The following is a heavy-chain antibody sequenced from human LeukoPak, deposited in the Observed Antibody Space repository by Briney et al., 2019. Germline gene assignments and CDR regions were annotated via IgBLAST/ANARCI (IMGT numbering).Heavy chain of an antibody. CDR1: GGSISSYY. CDR2: IYYSGST. D-gene: IGHD3-10*01. CDR3: ARSGITYYYGSGSYSFDY. Sequence: SETLSLTCTVSGGSISSYYWSWIRQAPGKGLEWTGYIYYSGSTNYNPSLKSRVTISVDTSKNQFSLKLSSVTAADTAVYYCARSGITYYYGSGSYSFDYWGQGTLVTVSS. J-gene: IGHJ4*02. V-gene: IGHV4-59*08.